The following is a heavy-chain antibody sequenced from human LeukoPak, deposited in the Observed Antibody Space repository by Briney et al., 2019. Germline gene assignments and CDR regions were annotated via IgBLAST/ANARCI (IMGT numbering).Heavy chain of an antibody. CDR2: MNPNSGNT. CDR3: AKDIQDYYGSGSYYSPFFDY. Sequence: ASVKVSCKASGYTFTSYDINWVRQATGQGLEWMGWMNPNSGNTGYAQEFQGRVTMTRNTSISTAYMELSSLRSEDTALYYCAKDIQDYYGSGSYYSPFFDYWGQGTLVTVSS. V-gene: IGHV1-8*01. D-gene: IGHD3-10*01. J-gene: IGHJ4*02. CDR1: GYTFTSYD.